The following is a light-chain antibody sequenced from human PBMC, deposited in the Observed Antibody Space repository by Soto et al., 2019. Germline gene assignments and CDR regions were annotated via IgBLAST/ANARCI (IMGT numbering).Light chain of an antibody. Sequence: EIVMTQSPGTLSVSPGERATLSCRASQSVSSNLAWYQQKPGQAPRLLIYGVSTRATGIPARFSGSGSETEFTLTISSLQSEDFAVYYCQQFYNWPRTFGQGTKVEIK. V-gene: IGKV3-15*01. CDR2: GVS. CDR3: QQFYNWPRT. J-gene: IGKJ1*01. CDR1: QSVSSN.